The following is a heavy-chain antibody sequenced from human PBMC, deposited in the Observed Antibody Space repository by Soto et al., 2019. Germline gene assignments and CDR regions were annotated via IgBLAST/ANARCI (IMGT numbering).Heavy chain of an antibody. V-gene: IGHV4-39*01. J-gene: IGHJ6*03. D-gene: IGHD6-6*01. CDR1: GGSISSSSYY. CDR3: ARARRGDYDYYMDV. CDR2: LYYSGNT. Sequence: QLQLQESGPGLVKPSETLSLTCTVSGGSISSSSYYWGWIRQPPGKGLEWIGSLYYSGNTYYNPSLKRRVTISVDTSMNQFSLKLSSVTAADTAVYYCARARRGDYDYYMDVWGKGTTVTVSS.